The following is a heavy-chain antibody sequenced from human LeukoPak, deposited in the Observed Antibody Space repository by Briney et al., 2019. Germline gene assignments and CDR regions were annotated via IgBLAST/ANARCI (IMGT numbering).Heavy chain of an antibody. CDR2: INHSGST. CDR3: ARGGRIAAAGTAHFDY. Sequence: PSETLSLTCAVYGGSFSGYYWSWIRQPPGKGLEWIGEINHSGSTNYNPSLKSRVTISVDTSKNQFSLKLSSVTAADTAVYYCARGGRIAAAGTAHFDYWGQGTLVTVSS. D-gene: IGHD6-13*01. CDR1: GGSFSGYY. V-gene: IGHV4-34*01. J-gene: IGHJ4*02.